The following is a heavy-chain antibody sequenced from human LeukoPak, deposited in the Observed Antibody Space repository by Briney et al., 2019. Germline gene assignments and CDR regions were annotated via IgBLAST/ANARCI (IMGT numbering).Heavy chain of an antibody. J-gene: IGHJ5*02. Sequence: ASVKVSCKASGYTFTAYHIHWVRQAPGQGLEWMGWINPNSGATNYAQKFQGRVTMTRDTSTRTAFMEVSSLRSDDTAVYYCARSVRLLTPDNWFDPWGQGTLVTVSS. CDR1: GYTFTAYH. D-gene: IGHD2-21*02. CDR3: ARSVRLLTPDNWFDP. CDR2: INPNSGAT. V-gene: IGHV1-2*02.